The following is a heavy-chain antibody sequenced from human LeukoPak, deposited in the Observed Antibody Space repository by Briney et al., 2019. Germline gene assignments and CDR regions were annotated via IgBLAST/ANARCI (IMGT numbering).Heavy chain of an antibody. CDR2: IGGSGGST. CDR3: AKNQRGGYDSGFAC. Sequence: PGGSLRLSCAASGFTFSSCAMSWVRQAPGKGLEWVSTIGGSGGSTYYADSVKGRFSISRDDSKNTLFLQMDSLRAEDTALYYCAKNQRGGYDSGFACWGQGTLVTVSS. J-gene: IGHJ4*02. D-gene: IGHD5-12*01. V-gene: IGHV3-23*01. CDR1: GFTFSSCA.